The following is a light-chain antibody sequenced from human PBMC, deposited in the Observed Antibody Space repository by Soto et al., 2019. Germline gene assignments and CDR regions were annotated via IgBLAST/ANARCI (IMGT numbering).Light chain of an antibody. CDR1: QTVTGA. J-gene: IGKJ2*01. CDR2: GAS. Sequence: EIVMTQSPATLSVSPGERATLSCKASQTVTGALAWYQQKPGQAPRLLLYGASTRATGVPDRFSGSGSGTDLTLTISSLQSEDFAVYFCQQYNDWPPYTFGQGTNVDIK. V-gene: IGKV3-15*01. CDR3: QQYNDWPPYT.